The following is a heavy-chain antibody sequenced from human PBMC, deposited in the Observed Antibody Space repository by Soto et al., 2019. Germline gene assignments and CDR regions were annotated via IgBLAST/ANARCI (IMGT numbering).Heavy chain of an antibody. D-gene: IGHD3-3*01. Sequence: GESLKISCKGSGYSFTSYWIGWVRQVPGKGLEWMGIIYPGDSDTRYSPSFQGQVTISADKSISTAYLQWSSLKASDTAMYYCARHRENYDFWSGYPGYNWFDPWGQGTLVTVSS. J-gene: IGHJ5*02. V-gene: IGHV5-51*01. CDR1: GYSFTSYW. CDR3: ARHRENYDFWSGYPGYNWFDP. CDR2: IYPGDSDT.